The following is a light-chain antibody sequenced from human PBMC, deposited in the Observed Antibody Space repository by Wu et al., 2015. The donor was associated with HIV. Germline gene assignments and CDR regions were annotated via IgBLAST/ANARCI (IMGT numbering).Light chain of an antibody. J-gene: IGKJ2*01. CDR1: HSISRY. CDR3: QHYGNSPYT. Sequence: EIVLTQSPDTLSLSPGERATLSCRASHSISRYLAWYQQKPGQTPRLPIYDTSSRATGIPARFSGSGSGTDFTLTISRLDPEDFAVYYCQHYGNSPYTFGQGTKLEIK. CDR2: DTS. V-gene: IGKV3-20*01.